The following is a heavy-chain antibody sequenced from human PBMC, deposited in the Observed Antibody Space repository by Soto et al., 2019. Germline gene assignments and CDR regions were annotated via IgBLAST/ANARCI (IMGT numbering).Heavy chain of an antibody. CDR3: EVTTGY. V-gene: IGHV1-8*01. J-gene: IGHJ4*02. CDR1: GYTFTDYD. CDR2: MSPESDNT. Sequence: QVQVVQSRAEVKKPGASVKVSCKASGYTFTDYDINWVRQASGQGLEYMGWMSPESDNTGYAPQFQGRVTMTRNTSISTAYMELSSLRSEDTAVYYCEVTTGYWGQGTKVTVSS. D-gene: IGHD2-21*02.